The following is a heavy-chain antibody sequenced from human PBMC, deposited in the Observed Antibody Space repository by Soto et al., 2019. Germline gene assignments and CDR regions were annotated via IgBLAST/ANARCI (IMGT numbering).Heavy chain of an antibody. CDR2: IYYSGST. J-gene: IGHJ4*02. CDR1: GGSISSYY. CDR3: ARADGSGDFDY. D-gene: IGHD3-10*01. V-gene: IGHV4-59*01. Sequence: ASETLSLTCTVSGGSISSYYWSWIRQPPGKGLEWIGYIYYSGSTNYNPSLKSRVTISVDTSKNQFSLKLSSVTAADTAVYYCARADGSGDFDYWGQGTLVTVSS.